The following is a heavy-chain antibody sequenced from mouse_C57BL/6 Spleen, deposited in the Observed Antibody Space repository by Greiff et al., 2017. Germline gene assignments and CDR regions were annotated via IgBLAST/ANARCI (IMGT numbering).Heavy chain of an antibody. CDR3: ARRQLLRSDYYAMDY. Sequence: EVNVVESGGDLVKPGGSLKLSCAASGFTFSSYGMSWVRQTPDKRLEWVATISSGGSYTYYPDSVKGRFTISRDNAKKTLYLQMSSLKSEDTAMYYCARRQLLRSDYYAMDYWGQGTSVTVSS. V-gene: IGHV5-6*02. D-gene: IGHD1-1*01. CDR2: ISSGGSYT. CDR1: GFTFSSYG. J-gene: IGHJ4*01.